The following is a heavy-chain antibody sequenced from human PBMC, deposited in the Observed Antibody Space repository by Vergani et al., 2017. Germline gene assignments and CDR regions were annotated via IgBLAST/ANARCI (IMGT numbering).Heavy chain of an antibody. Sequence: QVQLVESGGGVVQPGGSLRLSCAASGFSFGSYGMHWVRVRQAPGKGLEWLAYLRYDGTTKQYADSVKGRFTISRDNSTNALYLQMDSLIPEDTAMFYCVKDRGASIGFDDWGQGTQVTVSS. J-gene: IGHJ4*02. CDR1: GFSFGSYG. V-gene: IGHV3-30*02. D-gene: IGHD2-2*01. CDR2: LRYDGTTK. CDR3: VKDRGASIGFDD.